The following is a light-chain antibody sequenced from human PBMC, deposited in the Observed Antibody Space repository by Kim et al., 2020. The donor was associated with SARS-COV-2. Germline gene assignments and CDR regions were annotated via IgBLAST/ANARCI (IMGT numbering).Light chain of an antibody. CDR3: QQYGSSPRT. Sequence: EERTATPCCVSRYVCSSYLAWYQQKPGQAPRLLIYDASTRATGIPARFSGSGSGTEFTLTISSLEPEDFAVYFCQQYGSSPRTFGQGTQLDIK. CDR2: DAS. J-gene: IGKJ1*01. CDR1: RYVCSSY. V-gene: IGKV3-20*01.